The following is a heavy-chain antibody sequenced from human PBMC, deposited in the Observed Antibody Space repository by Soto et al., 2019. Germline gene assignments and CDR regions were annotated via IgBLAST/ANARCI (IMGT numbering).Heavy chain of an antibody. D-gene: IGHD2-2*01. CDR2: IYPGDSDT. CDR3: AGWCSSTSCYAGGFDY. Sequence: EVQLVQSGAEVKKPGESLKISCKGSGYSFTSYWIGWVRQMPGKGLEWMGIIYPGDSDTRYSPSFQGQVTISADKSITPAYLQWSSLKASDTAMYYCAGWCSSTSCYAGGFDYWGQGTLVTVSS. V-gene: IGHV5-51*03. CDR1: GYSFTSYW. J-gene: IGHJ4*02.